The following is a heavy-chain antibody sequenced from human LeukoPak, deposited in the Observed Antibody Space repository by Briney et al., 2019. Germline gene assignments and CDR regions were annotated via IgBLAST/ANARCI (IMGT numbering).Heavy chain of an antibody. D-gene: IGHD5-24*01. J-gene: IGHJ2*01. CDR2: IYYRGST. CDR3: ARVFSRDGSWYFDL. V-gene: IGHV4-59*01. CDR1: GGSISSYY. Sequence: SETLSLTCTVSGGSISSYYWSWIRQPPGKGLEWIGYIYYRGSTNYNPSLKSRVTISVDTSKNQFSLKLSSVTAADTAVYYCARVFSRDGSWYFDLWGRGTLVTVSS.